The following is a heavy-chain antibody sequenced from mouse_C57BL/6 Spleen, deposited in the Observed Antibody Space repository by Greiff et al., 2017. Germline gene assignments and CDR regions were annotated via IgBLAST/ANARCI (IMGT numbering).Heavy chain of an antibody. CDR3: ARDGYYAWFAY. V-gene: IGHV5-4*01. D-gene: IGHD2-3*01. J-gene: IGHJ3*01. CDR1: GFTFSSYA. Sequence: EVKLVESGGGLVKPGGSLKLSCAASGFTFSSYAMSWVRQTPEKRLEWVATISDGGSYTYYPDNVKGRFTISRDNAKNNRYLQMSHLKSEDTAMYYCARDGYYAWFAYWGQGTLVTVSA. CDR2: ISDGGSYT.